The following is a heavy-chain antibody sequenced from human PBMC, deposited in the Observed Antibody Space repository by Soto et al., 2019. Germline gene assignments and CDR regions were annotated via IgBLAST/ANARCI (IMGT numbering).Heavy chain of an antibody. J-gene: IGHJ6*02. CDR3: ARGTRSSSWGESYPSYYYYYGMDV. Sequence: PSGTLCHTCAVYGGSFSGYYCSWIRHPPGKGLEWIGEINDSGSTIYNPALKRRVTISVDTSKNQFSLKLSSVTAADTAVYYSARGTRSSSWGESYPSYYYYYGMDVWGQGTTVTVS. CDR1: GGSFSGYY. V-gene: IGHV4-34*01. D-gene: IGHD6-6*01. CDR2: INDSGST.